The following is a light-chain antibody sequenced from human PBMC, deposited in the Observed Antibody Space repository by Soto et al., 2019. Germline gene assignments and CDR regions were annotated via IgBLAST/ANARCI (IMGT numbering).Light chain of an antibody. V-gene: IGKV3-20*01. CDR3: QQYGSSPGLFT. Sequence: EIVLTQSPGSLSLSPGERATLSCRASQSVSNNYLAWYQQKPGQAPRLLIYRASSRATGIPDRFSGSGSGTDFTLTISRLEPEDFAVYYCQQYGSSPGLFTFGPGTKVGIK. J-gene: IGKJ3*01. CDR1: QSVSNNY. CDR2: RAS.